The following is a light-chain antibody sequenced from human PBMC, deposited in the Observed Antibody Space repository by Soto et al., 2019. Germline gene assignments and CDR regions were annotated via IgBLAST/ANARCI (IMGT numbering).Light chain of an antibody. Sequence: VIWMTQSPSLLSASTGDRVTISCRMSQGISSYLAWYQQKPGKAPELLIYDASSLESGVPSRFSGSGSGTEFTLTISSPQPDDFATYYCQQYNSYSGYTFGQGTRLEIK. CDR3: QQYNSYSGYT. J-gene: IGKJ5*01. V-gene: IGKV1D-8*03. CDR1: QGISSY. CDR2: DAS.